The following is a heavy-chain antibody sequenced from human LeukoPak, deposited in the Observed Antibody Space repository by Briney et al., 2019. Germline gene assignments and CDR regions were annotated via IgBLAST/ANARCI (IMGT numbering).Heavy chain of an antibody. J-gene: IGHJ5*02. CDR1: GFTFSSYS. Sequence: GGSLRLSCAASGFTFSSYSMNWVRQAPGKGLEWVSYISSSSSTIYYADSVKGRFTISRDNAKNSLYLQIHSLRFDDTAIYYCARDTSSVPHSVNWANNRFDPWGQGTLVTVSS. CDR2: ISSSSSTI. V-gene: IGHV3-48*01. CDR3: ARDTSSVPHSVNWANNRFDP. D-gene: IGHD1-1*01.